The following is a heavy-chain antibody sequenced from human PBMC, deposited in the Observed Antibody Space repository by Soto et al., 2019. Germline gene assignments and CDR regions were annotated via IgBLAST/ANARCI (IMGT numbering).Heavy chain of an antibody. CDR2: MSGSGAST. J-gene: IGHJ4*01. Sequence: GGSLRLSCAASGSTFSSYDMSWVRQAPGEGLEWVSVMSGSGASTYYADSVRGRFTISRDNSKNTLYLQMNSLTAEDTAVYYCVKGGTNFWSGYPLDYWGQGTLVTVSS. CDR1: GSTFSSYD. V-gene: IGHV3-23*01. D-gene: IGHD3-3*01. CDR3: VKGGTNFWSGYPLDY.